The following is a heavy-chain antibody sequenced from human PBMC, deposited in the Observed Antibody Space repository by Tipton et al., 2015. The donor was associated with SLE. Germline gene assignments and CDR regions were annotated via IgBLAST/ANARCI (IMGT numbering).Heavy chain of an antibody. CDR1: GFTFDDYA. D-gene: IGHD3-16*02. V-gene: IGHV3-9*03. Sequence: SLRLSCAASGFTFDDYAMHWVRQAPGKGLEWVSGISWNSGSIGYADSVKGRFTISRDNAKNSLYLQMNSLRAEDMALYYCAKGRLGELSREGLDAFDIWGQGTMVTVSS. CDR3: AKGRLGELSREGLDAFDI. CDR2: ISWNSGSI. J-gene: IGHJ3*02.